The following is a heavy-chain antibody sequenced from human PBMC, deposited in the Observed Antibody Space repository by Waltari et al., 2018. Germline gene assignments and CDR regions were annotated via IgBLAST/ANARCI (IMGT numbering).Heavy chain of an antibody. CDR1: GFTFSSYA. J-gene: IGHJ5*02. D-gene: IGHD6-13*01. CDR2: ISYDGSNK. CDR3: AREVNSSPNWFDP. V-gene: IGHV3-30-3*01. Sequence: QVQLVESGGGVVQPGRSLRLSCAASGFTFSSYAMPWVRQAPGKGLEWVAVISYDGSNKYYADSVKGRFTISRDNSKNTLYLQMNSLRAEDTAVYYCAREVNSSPNWFDPWGQGTLVTVSS.